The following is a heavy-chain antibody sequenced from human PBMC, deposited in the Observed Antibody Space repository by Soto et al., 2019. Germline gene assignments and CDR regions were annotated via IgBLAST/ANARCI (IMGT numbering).Heavy chain of an antibody. CDR1: GYSFTSYW. D-gene: IGHD2-15*01. V-gene: IGHV5-10-1*01. Sequence: PVESLRISGKRSGYSFTSYWIRSVRQMTGKGLEWMGRIDPSDSYTNYSPSFQGHVTISADKSISTAYLQRSSLKASHTAMYYCAITRGVYCIGGSCLLLDYYYVMNVGGQGTTVTVS. CDR3: AITRGVYCIGGSCLLLDYYYVMNV. CDR2: IDPSDSYT. J-gene: IGHJ6*02.